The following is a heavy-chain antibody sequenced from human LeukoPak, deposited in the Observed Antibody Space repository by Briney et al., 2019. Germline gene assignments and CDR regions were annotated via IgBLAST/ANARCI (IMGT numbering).Heavy chain of an antibody. Sequence: GGSLRLSCAASGFTFSGYAMSWVRQAPGKGLEWVSAITGSGDSTYYADSVKGRFTISRDKYKNILYLQMNNLRAEDTAVYYCAKALLYYYYMDVWGKGTTVTVSS. CDR1: GFTFSGYA. J-gene: IGHJ6*03. CDR2: ITGSGDST. CDR3: AKALLYYYYMDV. V-gene: IGHV3-23*01. D-gene: IGHD3-3*01.